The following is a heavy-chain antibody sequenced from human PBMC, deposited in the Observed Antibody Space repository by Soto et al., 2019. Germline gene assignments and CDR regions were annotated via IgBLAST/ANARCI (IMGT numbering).Heavy chain of an antibody. J-gene: IGHJ6*02. V-gene: IGHV3-30-3*01. Sequence: QVQLVESGGGVVQPGRSLRLSCAASAFTFSRYAMHWVRQAPGEGLGWVAVISYDGSFKYYADSEKGRVTISRDNSETTLLLQMISLRAEDTAVYYWARSIAGADPNSYYYGMAVWGQGTMVTVSS. CDR2: ISYDGSFK. CDR1: AFTFSRYA. CDR3: ARSIAGADPNSYYYGMAV. D-gene: IGHD6-13*01.